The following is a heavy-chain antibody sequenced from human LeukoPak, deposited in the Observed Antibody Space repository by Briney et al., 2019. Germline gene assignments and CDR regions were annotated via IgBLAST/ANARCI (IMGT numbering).Heavy chain of an antibody. Sequence: SETLSLTCTVSGGSVSSGSYYWSWIRQPPGKGLEWIGYIYYSGSTNYNPSLKSRVTISVDTSKNQFSLKLSSVTAADTAVYYCARVLTDYDFWSGFVWFDPWGQGTLVTVSS. V-gene: IGHV4-61*01. CDR1: GGSVSSGSYY. J-gene: IGHJ5*02. D-gene: IGHD3-3*01. CDR2: IYYSGST. CDR3: ARVLTDYDFWSGFVWFDP.